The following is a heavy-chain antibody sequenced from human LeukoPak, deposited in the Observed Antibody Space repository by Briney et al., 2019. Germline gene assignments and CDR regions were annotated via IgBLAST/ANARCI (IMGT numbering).Heavy chain of an antibody. V-gene: IGHV1-2*04. D-gene: IGHD4-17*01. CDR2: INPNSGGT. CDR1: GYTFTGYY. J-gene: IGHJ4*02. CDR3: ARGEDYGDPFDY. Sequence: ASVKVSCKASGYTFTGYYMHWVRQAPGQGLEWMGWINPNSGGTNYAQKFQGWVTMTRDTSISTAHMELSRLRSDDTAVYYCARGEDYGDPFDYWGQGTLVTVSS.